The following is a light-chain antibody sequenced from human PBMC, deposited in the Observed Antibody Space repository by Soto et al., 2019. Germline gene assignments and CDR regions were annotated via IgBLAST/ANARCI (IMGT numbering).Light chain of an antibody. CDR2: DSS. CDR1: QGVSSY. CDR3: QQRSDWPWT. V-gene: IGKV3-11*01. J-gene: IGKJ1*01. Sequence: EVVLTQSPGTLSLSPGERATLSCRASQGVSSYLAWYQQKPGQAPRLLIYDSSNRAAGIPARFSGSGSGTDFTLTVSSLEPEDFVVYYCQQRSDWPWTFGQGTKVDIK.